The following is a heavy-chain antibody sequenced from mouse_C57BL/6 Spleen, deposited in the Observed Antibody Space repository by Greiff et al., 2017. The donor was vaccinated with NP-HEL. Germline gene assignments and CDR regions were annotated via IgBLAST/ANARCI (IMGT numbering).Heavy chain of an antibody. CDR1: GYTFTSYW. Sequence: QVQLQQPGAELVRPGSSVKLSCKASGYTFTSYWMHWVKQRPIQGLEWIGNIDPSDSETHYNQKFKDKATLTVDKSSSTAYMQLSSLTSEDSAVYYCAREGYYYGSSSYYFGYWGQGTTLTVSS. CDR2: IDPSDSET. D-gene: IGHD1-1*01. CDR3: AREGYYYGSSSYYFGY. V-gene: IGHV1-52*01. J-gene: IGHJ2*01.